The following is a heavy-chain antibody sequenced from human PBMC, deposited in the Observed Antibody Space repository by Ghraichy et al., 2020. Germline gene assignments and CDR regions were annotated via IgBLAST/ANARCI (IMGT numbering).Heavy chain of an antibody. Sequence: VKVSCKASGGTFSSYAISWVRQAPGQGLEWMGGIIPIFGTANYAQKFQGRVTITADESTSTAYMELSSLRSEDTAVYYCARDRRPTPTGRYYYYYYGMDVWGQGTTVTVSS. CDR3: ARDRRPTPTGRYYYYYYGMDV. D-gene: IGHD3-10*01. J-gene: IGHJ6*02. CDR1: GGTFSSYA. V-gene: IGHV1-69*13. CDR2: IIPIFGTA.